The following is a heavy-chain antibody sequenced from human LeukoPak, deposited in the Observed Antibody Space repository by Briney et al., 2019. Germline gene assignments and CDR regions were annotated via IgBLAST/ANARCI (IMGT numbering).Heavy chain of an antibody. V-gene: IGHV1-24*01. CDR3: ARDSFPNYYDSSGYYF. Sequence: ASVKVSCKVSGYTLTELSMRWVRQAPGKGLEWMGGFDPEDGETIYAQKFQGRVTITADESTSTAYMELSSLRSEDTAVYYCARDSFPNYYDSSGYYFWGQGTLVTVSS. CDR2: FDPEDGET. D-gene: IGHD3-22*01. CDR1: GYTLTELS. J-gene: IGHJ4*02.